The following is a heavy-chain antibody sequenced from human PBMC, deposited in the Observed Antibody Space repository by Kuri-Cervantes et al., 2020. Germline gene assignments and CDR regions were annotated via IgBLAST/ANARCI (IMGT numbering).Heavy chain of an antibody. D-gene: IGHD5-18*01. CDR1: GYTFTNYG. CDR2: IIPIFGTA. Sequence: SVKVSCKASGYTFTNYGISWVRQAPGQGLGWMGGIIPIFGTANYAQKFQGRVTITTDESTSTAYMELSSLRAEDTAVYYCARGDTAMETGRYWGQGTLVTVSS. J-gene: IGHJ4*02. V-gene: IGHV1-69*05. CDR3: ARGDTAMETGRY.